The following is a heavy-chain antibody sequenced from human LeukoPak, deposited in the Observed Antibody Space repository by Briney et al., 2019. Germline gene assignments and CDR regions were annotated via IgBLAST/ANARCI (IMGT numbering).Heavy chain of an antibody. D-gene: IGHD4-17*01. V-gene: IGHV3-23*01. J-gene: IGHJ5*02. CDR1: GFTFSSYT. CDR2: IGGSGDSP. Sequence: GGSLRLSCAASGFTFSSYTMSWVRQSPGKGLEWVSTIGGSGDSPYYADSVKGGLTASRDNTKNTRYLQMNSLRAEDTDMDYCTNPKNAYGDRYNYLDPWGQGTLVSLYS. CDR3: TNPKNAYGDRYNYLDP.